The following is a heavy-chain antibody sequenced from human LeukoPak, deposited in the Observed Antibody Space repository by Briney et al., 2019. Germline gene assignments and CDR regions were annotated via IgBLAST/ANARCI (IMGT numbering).Heavy chain of an antibody. CDR3: ARQGYGSGSYYNAEYNWFDP. V-gene: IGHV4-39*01. D-gene: IGHD3-10*01. CDR2: IYYSGNT. J-gene: IGHJ5*02. Sequence: PSETLSLICTVSGGSISSASYYWGWIRQPPGKGLEWIGTIYYSGNTYYNPSLESRITLSVDPSRNQFSLKMTSVTAADTAVYYCARQGYGSGSYYNAEYNWFDPWGQGTLVTVSS. CDR1: GGSISSASYY.